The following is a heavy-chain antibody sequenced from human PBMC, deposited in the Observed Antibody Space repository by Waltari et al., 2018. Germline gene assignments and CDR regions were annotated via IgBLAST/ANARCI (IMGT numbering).Heavy chain of an antibody. CDR1: GGSISSSSYY. V-gene: IGHV4-39*01. D-gene: IGHD3-3*01. J-gene: IGHJ5*02. CDR2: IYYSGST. Sequence: QLQLQESGPGLVKPSETLSLTCTVSGGSISSSSYYWGWIRQPPGKGLEWIWSIYYSGSTYYNPSLKSRVTISVDTSKNQFSLKLSSVTAADTAVYYCARLSVRFLEWLDQVSWFDPWGQGTLVTVSS. CDR3: ARLSVRFLEWLDQVSWFDP.